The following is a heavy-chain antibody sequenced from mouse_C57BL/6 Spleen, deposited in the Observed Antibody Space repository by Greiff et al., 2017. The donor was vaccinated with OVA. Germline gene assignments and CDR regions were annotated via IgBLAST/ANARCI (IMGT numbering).Heavy chain of an antibody. V-gene: IGHV1-54*01. CDR1: GYAFTNYL. D-gene: IGHD1-1*01. CDR2: INPGSGGT. CDR3: ARETTVEPYYAMDY. Sequence: QVQLQQSGAELVRPGTSVKVSCKASGYAFTNYLIEWVKQRPGQGLEWIGVINPGSGGTNYNEKFKGKATLTADKSSSTAYMQLSSLTSEYSSVYFCARETTVEPYYAMDYWGQGTSVTVSS. J-gene: IGHJ4*01.